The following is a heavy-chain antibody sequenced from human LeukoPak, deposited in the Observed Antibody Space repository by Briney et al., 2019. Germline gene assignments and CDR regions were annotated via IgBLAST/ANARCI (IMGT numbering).Heavy chain of an antibody. J-gene: IGHJ6*03. CDR1: GFTFSSYA. D-gene: IGHD1-26*01. Sequence: PGGSLRLSCAASGFTFSSYAMHWVRQAPGKGLEWVAVISYDGSNKYYADSVKGRFTISRDNSKNTLYLQMGSLRAEDMAVYYCARAAPQWGSYYYYMDVWGKGTTVTVSS. V-gene: IGHV3-30*04. CDR3: ARAAPQWGSYYYYMDV. CDR2: ISYDGSNK.